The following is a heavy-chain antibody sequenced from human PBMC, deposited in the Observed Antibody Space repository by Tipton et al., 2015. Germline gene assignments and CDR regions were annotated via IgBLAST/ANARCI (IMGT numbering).Heavy chain of an antibody. CDR2: IKQDAGEK. CDR1: GFRFSAFW. D-gene: IGHD3-10*01. Sequence: SLRLSCAASGFRFSAFWMNWVRQAPGKGLERVANIKQDAGEKTYVDSVRGRFTISRDNGKNSLYLQMNSLRAEDTAVYYCARARGVIVLIAPWAFDRWGQGTMVTVSS. V-gene: IGHV3-7*05. CDR3: ARARGVIVLIAPWAFDR. J-gene: IGHJ3*01.